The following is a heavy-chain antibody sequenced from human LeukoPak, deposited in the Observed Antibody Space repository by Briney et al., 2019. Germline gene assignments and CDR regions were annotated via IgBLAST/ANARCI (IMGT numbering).Heavy chain of an antibody. J-gene: IGHJ4*02. D-gene: IGHD2-15*01. V-gene: IGHV3-23*01. Sequence: GGSLRLSCAASGFTFSSYAMSWVRQAPGKGLEWVSAIGGSGGSTYYADSVKGRFTISRDNSKNTLYLQMNSLRAEDTAVYYCAKDNYIVVVVAATGFDYWGQGTLVTVSS. CDR2: IGGSGGST. CDR3: AKDNYIVVVVAATGFDY. CDR1: GFTFSSYA.